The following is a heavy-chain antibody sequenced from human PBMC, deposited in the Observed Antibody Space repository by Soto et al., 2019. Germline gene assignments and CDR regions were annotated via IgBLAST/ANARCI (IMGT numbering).Heavy chain of an antibody. J-gene: IGHJ4*02. CDR3: ARRDYTGTYSDYFNY. D-gene: IGHD1-26*01. CDR1: GYRFSTFW. CDR2: IYPDQSRA. Sequence: PXESLKISFKGSGYRFSTFWIGWVRQIPGKGLEWVAIIYPDQSRAIYNPSFRGQVTMSADTSISTAYLQWSSLKASDTAIYYCARRDYTGTYSDYFNYWGLGTLVTVSS. V-gene: IGHV5-51*01.